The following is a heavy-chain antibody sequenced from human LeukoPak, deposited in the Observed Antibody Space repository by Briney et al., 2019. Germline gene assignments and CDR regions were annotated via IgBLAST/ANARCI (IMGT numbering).Heavy chain of an antibody. V-gene: IGHV1-69*01. D-gene: IGHD2-21*02. CDR1: GGTLSSYA. Sequence: GSSVKVSCKASGGTLSSYAISWVRQAPGQGLEWMGGIIPIFGTANYAQKFQGRVTITADESTSTAYMELSSLRSEDTAVYYCAYCGGDCYSDIWFDPWGQGSLVTASS. J-gene: IGHJ5*02. CDR3: AYCGGDCYSDIWFDP. CDR2: IIPIFGTA.